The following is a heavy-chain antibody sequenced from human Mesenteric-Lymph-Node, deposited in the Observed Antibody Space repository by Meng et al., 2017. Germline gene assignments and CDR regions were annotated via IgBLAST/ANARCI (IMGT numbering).Heavy chain of an antibody. Sequence: QLEMLEAGAEGKKPGSWGKGTCNASGGTFSSYAISWVRQAPGQGLEWMGGIIPIFGTANYAQKFQGRVTITADKSTSTAYMELSSLRSEDMAVYYCASPHDYGDMNWFDPWGQGTLVTVSS. CDR2: IIPIFGTA. CDR3: ASPHDYGDMNWFDP. CDR1: GGTFSSYA. D-gene: IGHD4-17*01. J-gene: IGHJ5*02. V-gene: IGHV1-69*06.